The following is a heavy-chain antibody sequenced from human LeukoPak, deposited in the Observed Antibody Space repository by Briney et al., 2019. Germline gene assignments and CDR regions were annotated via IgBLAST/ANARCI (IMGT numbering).Heavy chain of an antibody. CDR1: GGSISSSGYN. J-gene: IGHJ4*02. D-gene: IGHD3-10*01. CDR2: LYDSGNT. CDR3: ARHRGLYYPDY. Sequence: PSETLSLTCTVSGGSISSSGYNWDWIRQPPGKGLEWIGDLYDSGNTYYNPSLKSRVTISVDTSKNQFSLKLSSVTAADTAVYYCARHRGLYYPDYWGQGTLVTVSS. V-gene: IGHV4-39*01.